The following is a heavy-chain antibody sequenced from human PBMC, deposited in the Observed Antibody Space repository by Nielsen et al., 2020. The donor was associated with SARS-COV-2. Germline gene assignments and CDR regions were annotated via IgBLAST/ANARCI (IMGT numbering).Heavy chain of an antibody. D-gene: IGHD5-12*01. Sequence: SETLFLTCAVYGGSFSGYYWSWIRQPPGKGLEWIGEINHSGSTNYNPSLKSRVTISVDTSKNQFSLKLSSVTAADTAVYYCARGLGGYDSSYYYYYGMDVWGQGTTVTVSS. CDR3: ARGLGGYDSSYYYYYGMDV. V-gene: IGHV4-34*01. CDR1: GGSFSGYY. J-gene: IGHJ6*02. CDR2: INHSGST.